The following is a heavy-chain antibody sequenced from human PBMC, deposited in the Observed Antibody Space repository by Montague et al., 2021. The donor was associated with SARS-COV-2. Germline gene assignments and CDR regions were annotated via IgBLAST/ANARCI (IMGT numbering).Heavy chain of an antibody. J-gene: IGHJ2*01. CDR3: ARERSYLYWYFDL. V-gene: IGHV4-4*07. Sequence: SETLSLTCAVYGGSFRDYYWSWIRQPAGKGLEWIGRIYTTGSSDYNPSLQSRVTMSVDTSKNQVSLRLMSVTAADTALYYCARERSYLYWYFDLWGRGTLVTVSS. CDR2: IYTTGSS. CDR1: GGSFRDYY.